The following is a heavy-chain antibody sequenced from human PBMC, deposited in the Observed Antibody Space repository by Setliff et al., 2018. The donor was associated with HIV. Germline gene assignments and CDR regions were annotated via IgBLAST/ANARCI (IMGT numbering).Heavy chain of an antibody. Sequence: GGSLRLSCGASGFSFSSYSMNWVRQAPGKGLEWVSYISPSSTIIYYPDSVKDRFTTSRDNARNSLYLEMNSLRADDTAVYYCARDFCGSSCSSGYGYFDHWGQGTLVTVSS. V-gene: IGHV3-48*01. CDR1: GFSFSSYS. CDR3: ARDFCGSSCSSGYGYFDH. CDR2: ISPSSTII. J-gene: IGHJ4*02. D-gene: IGHD2-15*01.